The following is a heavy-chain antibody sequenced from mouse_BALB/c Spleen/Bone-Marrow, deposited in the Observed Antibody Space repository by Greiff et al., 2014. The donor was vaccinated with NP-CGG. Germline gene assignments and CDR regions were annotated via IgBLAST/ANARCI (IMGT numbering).Heavy chain of an antibody. J-gene: IGHJ4*01. D-gene: IGHD1-1*01. V-gene: IGHV1-7*01. CDR1: GYTFTSYW. CDR2: INPSTGYT. Sequence: QLQESGAELAKPGASVKMSCKASGYTFTSYWMHWVKQRPGQGLGWIGYINPSTGYTEYNQKFKDKATLTADKSSSTAYMQLSSLTSEDSAVYYCARQITTVDYAMDYWGQGTSVAVSS. CDR3: ARQITTVDYAMDY.